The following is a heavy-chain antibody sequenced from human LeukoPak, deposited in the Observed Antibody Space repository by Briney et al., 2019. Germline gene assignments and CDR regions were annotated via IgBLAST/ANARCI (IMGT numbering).Heavy chain of an antibody. D-gene: IGHD2-15*01. J-gene: IGHJ4*02. CDR1: GFSFSSHS. V-gene: IGHV3-48*04. Sequence: GGSLRLSCAASGFSFSSHSMNWVRQAPGKGLEWISYISASSSTIYYADSVKGRFTISRDNAKNSLYLQMNSLRAEDTAVYYCAREPSGEFDYWGQGTLVTVSS. CDR3: AREPSGEFDY. CDR2: ISASSSTI.